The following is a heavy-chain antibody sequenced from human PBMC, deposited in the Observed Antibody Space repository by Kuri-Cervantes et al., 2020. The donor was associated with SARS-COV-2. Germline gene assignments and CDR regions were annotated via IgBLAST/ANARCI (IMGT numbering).Heavy chain of an antibody. CDR1: GFTFSSYS. V-gene: IGHV3-21*04. Sequence: GESLKISCAASGFTFSSYSMNWVRQAPGKGLEWVSSISSSSSYIYYADSVKGRFTISRDNSKNTPYLQMNSLRAEDTAVYYCAKDYRNSSSWYPPYYFDYWGQGTQVTVSS. CDR2: ISSSSSYI. CDR3: AKDYRNSSSWYPPYYFDY. D-gene: IGHD6-13*01. J-gene: IGHJ4*02.